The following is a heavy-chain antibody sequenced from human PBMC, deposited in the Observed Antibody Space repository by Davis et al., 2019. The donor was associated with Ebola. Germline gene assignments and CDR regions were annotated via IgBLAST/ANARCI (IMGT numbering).Heavy chain of an antibody. Sequence: GESLKISCAASGFTFSSYAMHWVRQAPGKGLEWVAVIPYDGSNKYYADSVKGRFTISRDNSKNTLYLQMNSLRAEDTAVYYCARGTAMEYWGQGTLVTVSS. V-gene: IGHV3-30*04. D-gene: IGHD5-18*01. CDR3: ARGTAMEY. J-gene: IGHJ4*02. CDR2: IPYDGSNK. CDR1: GFTFSSYA.